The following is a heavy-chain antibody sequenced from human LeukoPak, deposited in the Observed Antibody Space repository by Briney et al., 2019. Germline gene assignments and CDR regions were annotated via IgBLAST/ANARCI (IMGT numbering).Heavy chain of an antibody. Sequence: KPSETLSLTCTVSGGSISSGGYYWSWIRQHPGKGLEWIGYIYYSGSTYYNPSLESRVTISVDTSKNQFSLKLSSVTAADTAVYYCARLIIAVAGSGYYYYGMDVWGQGTTVTVSS. D-gene: IGHD6-19*01. V-gene: IGHV4-31*03. CDR2: IYYSGST. CDR3: ARLIIAVAGSGYYYYGMDV. J-gene: IGHJ6*02. CDR1: GGSISSGGYY.